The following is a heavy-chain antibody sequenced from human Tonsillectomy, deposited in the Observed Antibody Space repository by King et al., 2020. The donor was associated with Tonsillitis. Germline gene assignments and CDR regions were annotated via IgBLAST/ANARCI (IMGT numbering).Heavy chain of an antibody. CDR3: GRLYSSSWYLFDY. D-gene: IGHD6-13*01. CDR2: IYYSGST. Sequence: VQLQESGPGLVKPSETLSLTCTVSGGSISSYYWSWIRQPPGKGLEWIGYIYYSGSTNYNPSLKSRVTISVDTSKNQFSLKLSSVTAADPAVYYCGRLYSSSWYLFDYWGQGTLVTVSS. J-gene: IGHJ4*02. CDR1: GGSISSYY. V-gene: IGHV4-59*08.